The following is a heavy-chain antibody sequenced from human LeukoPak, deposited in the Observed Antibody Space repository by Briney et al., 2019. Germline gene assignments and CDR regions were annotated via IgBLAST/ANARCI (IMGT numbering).Heavy chain of an antibody. CDR1: GGSISSYY. D-gene: IGHD6-19*01. Sequence: SETLSLTCTVSGGSISSYYWSWIRQPPGKGLEWIGYIYYSGSTNYNPSLKSRVTISVDTSKNQFSLKLSSVTAADTAVYYCARGYSNGWRLRSFDYWGQGTLVTVSS. CDR2: IYYSGST. J-gene: IGHJ4*02. CDR3: ARGYSNGWRLRSFDY. V-gene: IGHV4-59*08.